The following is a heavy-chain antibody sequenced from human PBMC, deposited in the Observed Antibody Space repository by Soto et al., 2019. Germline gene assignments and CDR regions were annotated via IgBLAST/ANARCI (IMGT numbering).Heavy chain of an antibody. J-gene: IGHJ6*02. V-gene: IGHV1-69*01. CDR1: GGTFSSYA. CDR3: ASGERVDGSGTTYGMDV. CDR2: IIPIFGTA. D-gene: IGHD3-10*01. Sequence: QVQLVQSGAELKKPGSSVKVSCKASGGTFSSYAISWVRQAPGQGLEWMGGIIPIFGTANYAQKFQGRVTITADETTSTAYLELSSLRSEDTAVYYCASGERVDGSGTTYGMDVWGQGTTVIVSS.